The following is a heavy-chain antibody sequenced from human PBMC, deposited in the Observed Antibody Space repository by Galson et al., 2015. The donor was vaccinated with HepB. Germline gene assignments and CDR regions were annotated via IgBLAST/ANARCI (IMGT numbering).Heavy chain of an antibody. V-gene: IGHV3-33*01. J-gene: IGHJ4*02. D-gene: IGHD2-8*01. CDR2: IWYDGSNK. Sequence: SLRLSCAASGFTFSSYGMHWVRQAPGKGLEWVAVIWYDGSNKYYADSVKGRFTISRDNSKNKQYLQMNSLRAEDTAVYYCARGGVDTPFDYWGQGTLVTVSS. CDR3: ARGGVDTPFDY. CDR1: GFTFSSYG.